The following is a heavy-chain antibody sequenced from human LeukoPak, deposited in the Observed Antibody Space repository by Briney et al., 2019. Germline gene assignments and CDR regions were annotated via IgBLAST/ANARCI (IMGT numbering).Heavy chain of an antibody. CDR2: IYPADSDT. V-gene: IGHV5-51*01. J-gene: IGHJ4*02. Sequence: GESLKISCKASGYSFTNYWIGWVRQMPGKGLEWMGIIYPADSDTRYSPSFQGQVTISADKSIFTAFLQWSSLKASDTAMYFCARPGTTGATIWGQGTLVTVSS. D-gene: IGHD1-1*01. CDR1: GYSFTNYW. CDR3: ARPGTTGATI.